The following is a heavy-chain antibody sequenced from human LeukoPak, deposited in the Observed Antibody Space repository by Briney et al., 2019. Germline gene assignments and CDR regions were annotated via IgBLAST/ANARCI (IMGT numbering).Heavy chain of an antibody. CDR2: IFRTGST. D-gene: IGHD3-10*01. CDR3: ARRVGFYGSGSLNYFDP. V-gene: IGHV4-38-2*02. J-gene: IGHJ5*01. Sequence: EPSETLSLTCTVSGYSISSGYYWGWIRQPPGQGLEWIGSIFRTGSTYYSASLKSRVSISVDTSKNHIALKLTSVTASDTAVYFCARRVGFYGSGSLNYFDPWGQGILVSVS. CDR1: GYSISSGYY.